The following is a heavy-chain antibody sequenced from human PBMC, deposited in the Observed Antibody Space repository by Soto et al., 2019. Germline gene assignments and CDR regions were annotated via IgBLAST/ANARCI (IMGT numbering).Heavy chain of an antibody. CDR3: ASQDHSRSSSGFFDP. J-gene: IGHJ5*02. Sequence: QVQLQESGPGLVKPSETLSLTCTISGDSISSSYWNWIRQPPGKGLEWIGYMYYSGSTNYNPSLKSRVTISVDTSRNQFSLKLTSVTAADTALYYCASQDHSRSSSGFFDPWGQGTLVNVSS. V-gene: IGHV4-59*01. CDR2: MYYSGST. D-gene: IGHD6-6*01. CDR1: GDSISSSY.